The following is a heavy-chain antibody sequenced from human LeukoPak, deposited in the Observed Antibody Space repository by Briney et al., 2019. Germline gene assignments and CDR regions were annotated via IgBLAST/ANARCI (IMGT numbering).Heavy chain of an antibody. CDR2: INHSGST. CDR1: GGSFSGYY. CDR3: ARGLSRGPFYRPLYYDFWSGYDWFDP. J-gene: IGHJ5*02. Sequence: SETLSLTCAVYGGSFSGYYWTWIRQPPGKGLEWIGEINHSGSTNYNPSLKSRVTISVDTSKNQFSLKLSSVTAADTAVYYCARGLSRGPFYRPLYYDFWSGYDWFDPWGQGTLVTVSS. D-gene: IGHD3-3*01. V-gene: IGHV4-34*01.